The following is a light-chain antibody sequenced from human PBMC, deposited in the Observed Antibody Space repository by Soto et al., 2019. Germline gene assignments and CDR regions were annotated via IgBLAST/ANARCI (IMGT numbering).Light chain of an antibody. Sequence: QSVLTQPRSVSGSPGQSVTISCTGTSSDVGGYNYVSWYQQHPGKAPKLRIYDVSKRPSGVPDRFSGSKSGNTASLTISGLQAEDEAAYYCCSYAGSYTGVFGGGTKLTV. CDR2: DVS. CDR1: SSDVGGYNY. J-gene: IGLJ3*02. V-gene: IGLV2-11*01. CDR3: CSYAGSYTGV.